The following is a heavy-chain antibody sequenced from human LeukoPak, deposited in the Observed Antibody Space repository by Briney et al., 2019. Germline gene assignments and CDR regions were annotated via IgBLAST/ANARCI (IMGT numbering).Heavy chain of an antibody. CDR3: ARGGKVAIRA. V-gene: IGHV4-34*01. CDR1: GGSFSGYY. J-gene: IGHJ4*02. Sequence: SETLSLTCAVYGGSFSGYYWSWIRQPPGKGLEWVGEINHSGSTNYNPSLKSRVTISVDTSKNQFSLKLSSVTAADTAVYYCARGGKVAIRAWGQGTLVTLSS. CDR2: INHSGST. D-gene: IGHD1-26*01.